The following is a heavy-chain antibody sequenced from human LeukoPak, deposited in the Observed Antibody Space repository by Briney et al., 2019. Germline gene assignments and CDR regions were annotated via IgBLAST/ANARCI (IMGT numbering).Heavy chain of an antibody. CDR1: GGSISSSSYY. CDR3: ARPVSPSGILWYGMDV. Sequence: PSETLSLTCTVPGGSISSSSYYWGWIRQPPGKGLEWIGSIYYSGSTYYNPSLKSRVTISVDTSKNQFSLKLSSVTAADTAVYYCARPVSPSGILWYGMDVWGQGTTVTVSS. D-gene: IGHD3-10*01. V-gene: IGHV4-39*01. CDR2: IYYSGST. J-gene: IGHJ6*02.